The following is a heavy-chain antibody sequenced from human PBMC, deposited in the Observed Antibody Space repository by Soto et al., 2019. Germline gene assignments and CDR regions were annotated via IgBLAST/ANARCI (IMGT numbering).Heavy chain of an antibody. Sequence: QVQLQESGPGLVKPSETLSLTCTVSGGSVSSGSYYWSWIRQPPGQGLEWIGYIYYSGSTNYNPPLKSRVTISVDTSKNQFSLKLSSVTAADTAVYYCARVDDTWNDFDYWGQGTLVTVSS. CDR2: IYYSGST. D-gene: IGHD1-1*01. CDR3: ARVDDTWNDFDY. CDR1: GGSVSSGSYY. V-gene: IGHV4-61*01. J-gene: IGHJ4*02.